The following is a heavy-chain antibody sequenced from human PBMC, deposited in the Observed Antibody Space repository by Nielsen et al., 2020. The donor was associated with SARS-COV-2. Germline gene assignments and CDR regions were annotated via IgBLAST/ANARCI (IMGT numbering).Heavy chain of an antibody. CDR3: ARSSGLINYFDY. CDR2: ISGSGGST. Sequence: GESLKISCAASGFTFSDYAMSWVRQAPGKGLEWVSAISGSGGSTHYAESVKGRFTISRDNSKNTLYLQMNSLRAEDTAVYYCARSSGLINYFDYWGQGTLVTVSS. CDR1: GFTFSDYA. J-gene: IGHJ4*02. V-gene: IGHV3-23*01. D-gene: IGHD3-10*01.